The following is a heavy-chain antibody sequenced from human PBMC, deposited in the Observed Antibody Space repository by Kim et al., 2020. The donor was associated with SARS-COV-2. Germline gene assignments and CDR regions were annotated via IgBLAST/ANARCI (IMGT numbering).Heavy chain of an antibody. V-gene: IGHV4-4*02. CDR1: GGAISNTNY. CDR3: ARMTTTRLHAFDV. Sequence: SETLSLTCVVSGGAISNTNYWSWVRQAPGKGLEWIVEVSHSGNTYYTPSLRSRVTISVDKSKNLISLQLNSVTAADTAVYYCARMTTTRLHAFDVWGRGTLVTVSS. J-gene: IGHJ3*01. CDR2: VSHSGNT. D-gene: IGHD4-17*01.